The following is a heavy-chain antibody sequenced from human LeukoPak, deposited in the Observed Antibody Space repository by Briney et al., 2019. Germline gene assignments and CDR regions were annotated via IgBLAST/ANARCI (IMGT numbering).Heavy chain of an antibody. J-gene: IGHJ3*01. CDR1: GCTIRSYY. V-gene: IGHV4-59*08. Sequence: PSETLSLTCTVSGCTIRSYYWNWIRQPPGKGLEWIGYIYYTGSTKYNPSLKSRLTISVDTSKNQFSLKLSSVTAADTAVYYCAGGGYNLDAFDVWGQGTMVTVSS. CDR2: IYYTGST. D-gene: IGHD5-24*01. CDR3: AGGGYNLDAFDV.